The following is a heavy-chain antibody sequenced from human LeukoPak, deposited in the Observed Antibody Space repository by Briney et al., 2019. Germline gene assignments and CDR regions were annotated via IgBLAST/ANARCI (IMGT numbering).Heavy chain of an antibody. V-gene: IGHV4-34*01. J-gene: IGHJ6*02. CDR2: IYYSGST. D-gene: IGHD3-9*01. CDR3: LGLVTDPLYGMDV. CDR1: GGSFSGYY. Sequence: SETLSLTCAVYGGSFSGYYWSWIRQPPGKGLEWIGSIYYSGSTYYNPSLKSRVTISVDTSKNQFSLKLSSVTAADTAVYYCLGLVTDPLYGMDVWGQGTTVTVSS.